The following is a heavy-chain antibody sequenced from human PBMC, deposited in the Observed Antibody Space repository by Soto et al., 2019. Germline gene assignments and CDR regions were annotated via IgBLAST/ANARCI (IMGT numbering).Heavy chain of an antibody. CDR2: MNPTSGNT. J-gene: IGHJ5*01. CDR1: GYTFTKYD. V-gene: IGHV1-8*01. Sequence: QVQLVQSGAEVKTPGASVKVFCKASGYTFTKYDMNWVRQAPGQGLEWMGWMNPTSGNTGYAQKFQGRLTMTWDTAIGIAHMELSSLRNEDTAVYYCARSDGHTFNWLDSWGQGALVTVSA. D-gene: IGHD2-2*02. CDR3: ARSDGHTFNWLDS.